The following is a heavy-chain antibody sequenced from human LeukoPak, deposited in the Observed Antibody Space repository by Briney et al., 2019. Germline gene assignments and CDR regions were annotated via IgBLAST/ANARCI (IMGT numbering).Heavy chain of an antibody. CDR3: ARLDEAFDN. V-gene: IGHV3-7*01. J-gene: IGHJ4*02. CDR1: GFTFSSYA. Sequence: PGGSLRLSCAASGFTFSSYAMSWVRQAPGKGLEWVANIKFDGYEKYYEDSVKGRFTISRDNAKNSLYLQMNSLRAEDTAIYYCARLDEAFDNWGQGTLVTVSS. CDR2: IKFDGYEK. D-gene: IGHD5-24*01.